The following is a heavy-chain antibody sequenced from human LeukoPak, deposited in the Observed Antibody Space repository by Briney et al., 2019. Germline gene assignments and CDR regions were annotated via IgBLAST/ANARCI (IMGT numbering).Heavy chain of an antibody. V-gene: IGHV3-23*01. D-gene: IGHD3-10*01. CDR1: GFTFSGHS. CDR3: ARVHYYGSGSYYDM. CDR2: IYISGDST. Sequence: GGSLRLSCVASGFTFSGHSMSWVRQAPGQGLEWVSSIYISGDSTFFADSVKGRFTISRDNSKNTVYLQMNSLRAEDTAVYYCARVHYYGSGSYYDMRGPGTLVTVSS. J-gene: IGHJ4*02.